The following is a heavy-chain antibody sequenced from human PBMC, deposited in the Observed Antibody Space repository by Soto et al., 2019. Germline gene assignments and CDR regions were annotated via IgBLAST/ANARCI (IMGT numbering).Heavy chain of an antibody. J-gene: IGHJ4*02. V-gene: IGHV4-59*01. CDR1: GGSISSYY. D-gene: IGHD3-16*02. CDR3: ARGDYDYVWGSYRYTGFDY. Sequence: SSETLSLTCTVSGGSISSYYWSWIRQPPGKGLEWIGYIYYSGSTNYNPSLKSRVPISVDTSKNQFSLKLSSVTAADTAVYYCARGDYDYVWGSYRYTGFDYWGQGTLVTVSS. CDR2: IYYSGST.